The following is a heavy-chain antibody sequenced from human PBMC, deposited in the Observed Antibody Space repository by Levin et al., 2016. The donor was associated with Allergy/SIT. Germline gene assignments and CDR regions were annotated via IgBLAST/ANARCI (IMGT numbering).Heavy chain of an antibody. J-gene: IGHJ6*02. CDR2: SSAYNGNT. CDR1: GYTFTGYG. V-gene: IGHV1-18*01. CDR3: ARGPRDGDYLSYYSYAMDV. D-gene: IGHD4-17*01. Sequence: ASVKVSCKASGYTFTGYGISWVRQAPGQGLQWMGWSSAYNGNTNYAQKVQGRVTMTTDTSTSTAYMELRSLRSDDTAVYYCARGPRDGDYLSYYSYAMDVWGQGTTVTVSS.